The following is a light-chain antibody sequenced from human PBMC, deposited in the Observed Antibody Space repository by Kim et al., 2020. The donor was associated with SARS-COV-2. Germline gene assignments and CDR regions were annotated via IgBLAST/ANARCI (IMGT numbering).Light chain of an antibody. Sequence: QSALTQPRSVSGSPGQSVTISCTGTSNDVGGYKYVSWYQQHPGKAPKLMIYDVNNRPSGVPDRFSGSKSGNTASLTISGLQPEDEAGYYCCSYAGSYTIFGGGTQLTVL. CDR3: CSYAGSYTI. CDR1: SNDVGGYKY. V-gene: IGLV2-11*01. J-gene: IGLJ2*01. CDR2: DVN.